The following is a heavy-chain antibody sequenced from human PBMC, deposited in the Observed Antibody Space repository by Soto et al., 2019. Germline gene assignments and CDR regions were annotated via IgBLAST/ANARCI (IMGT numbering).Heavy chain of an antibody. J-gene: IGHJ6*02. CDR1: GYTFPNYN. V-gene: IGHV1-18*01. CDR3: ARGRGADV. Sequence: QVQLVQSGPEVKKPGASVKVSCKASGYTFPNYNIIWVRQAPGQGLEFMGWISAYNGDTNYAEKVQGRVTMTTDTTTSTAYMELRSLRSDDTAVYYCARGRGADVWGQGTTVTVSS. CDR2: ISAYNGDT. D-gene: IGHD3-16*01.